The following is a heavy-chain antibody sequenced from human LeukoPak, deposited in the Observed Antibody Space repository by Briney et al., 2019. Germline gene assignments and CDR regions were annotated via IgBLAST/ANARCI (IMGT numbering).Heavy chain of an antibody. CDR1: GFTVSSHS. CDR3: LNMVRGVQSYDY. CDR2: ISSRSSTI. D-gene: IGHD3-10*01. J-gene: IGHJ4*02. Sequence: GGCLRLSCIASGFTVSSHSIDWGRQAPGKGLGWVAYISSRSSTIYYADSVKGRFTSSRDNTKNSLYLQMDALRAEHTAVYSCLNMVRGVQSYDYWGQGALVTVSS. V-gene: IGHV3-48*01.